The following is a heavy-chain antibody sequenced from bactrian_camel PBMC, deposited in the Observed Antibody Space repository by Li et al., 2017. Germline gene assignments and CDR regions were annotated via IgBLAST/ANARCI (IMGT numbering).Heavy chain of an antibody. V-gene: IGHV3S53*01. CDR2: IERDGAT. CDR1: GATYAFYC. D-gene: IGHD4*01. J-gene: IGHJ7*01. Sequence: HVQLVESGGGSVQARGSLRLECVVSGATYAFYCMGWFRQAPGKEREGVAGIERDGATTYADSVKGRFTIAKDNAKSTLYLQMDSLKPDDTAMYYCAADSSWGGYDLSGLSRRGMDYWGKGTQVTVS.